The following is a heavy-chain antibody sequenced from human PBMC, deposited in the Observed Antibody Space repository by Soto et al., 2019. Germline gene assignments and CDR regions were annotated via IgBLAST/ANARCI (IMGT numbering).Heavy chain of an antibody. Sequence: PSETLSLTCTLSGGPTSRSSYYWGSSRQPPGTGLERTGSIHYSGSTSYNPSPKTRLTISVDTSKNQFSLKLSSVTAADTAAYYCARLQLWPSYGMDDWGQGTTVTVSS. V-gene: IGHV4-39*01. J-gene: IGHJ6*02. CDR2: IHYSGST. CDR3: ARLQLWPSYGMDD. D-gene: IGHD5-18*01. CDR1: GGPTSRSSYY.